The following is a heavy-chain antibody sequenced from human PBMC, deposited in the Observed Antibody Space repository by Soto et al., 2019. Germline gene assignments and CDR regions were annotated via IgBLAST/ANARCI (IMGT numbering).Heavy chain of an antibody. J-gene: IGHJ6*03. CDR2: INAGNADT. V-gene: IGHV1-3*01. CDR1: GYTFTSYT. D-gene: IGHD2-15*01. Sequence: ASVKVSCKASGYTFTSYTMHWVRQAPGHRLEWMGWINAGNADTKYSQKFQGRVTITRDTSASTAYMELSSLRSEDTAIYFCARERGYCSGDSCYPENYYYYYMDVWGKGTTVTAP. CDR3: ARERGYCSGDSCYPENYYYYYMDV.